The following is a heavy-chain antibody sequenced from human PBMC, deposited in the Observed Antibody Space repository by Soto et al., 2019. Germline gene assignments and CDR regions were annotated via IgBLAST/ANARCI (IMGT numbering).Heavy chain of an antibody. D-gene: IGHD5-12*01. CDR3: ARDVYSGTWTTEEDV. CDR2: ISYDGSNK. J-gene: IGHJ6*02. V-gene: IGHV3-30*03. Sequence: GGSLRLSCAASGFTFSSYGMHWVRQAPGKGLEWVAVISYDGSNKYYADSVKGRFTISRDNSKNTLYLQMNSLRAEDTAVYFCARDVYSGTWTTEEDVWGQGTTVTVSS. CDR1: GFTFSSYG.